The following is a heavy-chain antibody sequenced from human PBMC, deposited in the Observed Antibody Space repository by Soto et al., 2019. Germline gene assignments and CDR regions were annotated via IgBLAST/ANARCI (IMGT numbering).Heavy chain of an antibody. Sequence: QVQLVESGGGVVQPGRSLRLSCAASGFTFSSYAMHWVRQAPGKGLEWVAVISYDGSNKYYADSVKGRFTISRDNSKNTLXXPXIXXRAEDTAVYYCARANSYYDLWSGYTPEYYSYGMDVWGQGPTVTVSS. CDR3: ARANSYYDLWSGYTPEYYSYGMDV. CDR1: GFTFSSYA. D-gene: IGHD3-3*01. V-gene: IGHV3-30-3*01. J-gene: IGHJ6*02. CDR2: ISYDGSNK.